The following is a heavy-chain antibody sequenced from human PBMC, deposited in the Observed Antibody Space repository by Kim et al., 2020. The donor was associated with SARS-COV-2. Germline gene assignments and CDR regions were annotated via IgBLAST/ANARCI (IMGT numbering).Heavy chain of an antibody. V-gene: IGHV4-59*01. Sequence: STNYTPSLKSRVTISVDTSKNQFSLKLSSVTAADTAVYYCARVRAGMDVWGQGTTVTVSS. CDR3: ARVRAGMDV. J-gene: IGHJ6*02. CDR2: ST.